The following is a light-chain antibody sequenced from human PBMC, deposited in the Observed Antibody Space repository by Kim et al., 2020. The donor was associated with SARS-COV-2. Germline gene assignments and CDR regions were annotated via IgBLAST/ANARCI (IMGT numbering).Light chain of an antibody. J-gene: IGKJ4*01. CDR1: HDINKF. CDR2: DAS. V-gene: IGKV1-33*01. Sequence: DIQMAQSPPSLSASVGDRVTITCQASHDINKFLNWYQQKPGKAPKLLIYDASTLETGVPLRFSGSGSGTDFTFTINSLQPEDVATYYCQQYDNLPYTFAGGTKVDI. CDR3: QQYDNLPYT.